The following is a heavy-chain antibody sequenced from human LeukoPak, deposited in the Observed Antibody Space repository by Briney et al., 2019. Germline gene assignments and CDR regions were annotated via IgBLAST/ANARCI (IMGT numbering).Heavy chain of an antibody. CDR2: ITSSGDIT. Sequence: GGSLRLSCVASGFSFNKYAMSWFRQAPGQGPEWVSGITSSGDITYSLDSVKGRFTISRDNSKNTLYLQMNSLRAEDTAVYYCAKDKGYSSSWSDYWGQGTLVTVSS. CDR3: AKDKGYSSSWSDY. CDR1: GFSFNKYA. V-gene: IGHV3-23*01. J-gene: IGHJ4*02. D-gene: IGHD6-13*01.